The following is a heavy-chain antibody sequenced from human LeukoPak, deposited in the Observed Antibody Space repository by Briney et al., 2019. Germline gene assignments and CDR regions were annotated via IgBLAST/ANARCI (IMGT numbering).Heavy chain of an antibody. D-gene: IGHD1-26*01. CDR1: GFTFSTYW. V-gene: IGHV3-7*01. Sequence: TGGSLRLSCAGSGFTFSTYWMAWVRQAPGKGLEWVANIKGDDSARHQADSVKGRFSISRDNAQNSVYLQMSSLRGEDTAVYYCARDVGGSLDYWGQGTLVTASS. CDR3: ARDVGGSLDY. J-gene: IGHJ4*02. CDR2: IKGDDSAR.